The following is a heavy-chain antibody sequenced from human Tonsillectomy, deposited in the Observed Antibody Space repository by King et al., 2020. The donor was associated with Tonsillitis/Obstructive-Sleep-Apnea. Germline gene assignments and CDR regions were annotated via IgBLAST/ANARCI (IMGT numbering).Heavy chain of an antibody. CDR1: GFTFDDYA. V-gene: IGHV3-9*01. J-gene: IGHJ6*03. D-gene: IGHD2-15*01. Sequence: VQLVESGGGLVQPGRSLRLSCAASGFTFDDYAMHWVRQAPGKGLEWVSGISWNSGSIGYAESVKGRFTISRDNAKNSLYLQMNSLRAEDTALYYCAKEGRGGYYYYYYMDVWGKGTTVTVSS. CDR2: ISWNSGSI. CDR3: AKEGRGGYYYYYYMDV.